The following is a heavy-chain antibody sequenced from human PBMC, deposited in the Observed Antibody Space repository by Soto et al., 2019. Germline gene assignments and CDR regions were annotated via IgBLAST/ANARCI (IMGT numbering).Heavy chain of an antibody. J-gene: IGHJ4*02. V-gene: IGHV1-69*01. CDR2: IIPIFGTA. D-gene: IGHD5-12*01. Sequence: QVQLVQSGAEVKKPGSSVKVSCKASGGTFSSYAISWVRQAPGQGLEWMGGIIPIFGTANYAQKFQGRVTITADESTSTAYRELSSLISEDTAVYYCARDLGLERWLQSPFDYWGQGTLVTVSS. CDR1: GGTFSSYA. CDR3: ARDLGLERWLQSPFDY.